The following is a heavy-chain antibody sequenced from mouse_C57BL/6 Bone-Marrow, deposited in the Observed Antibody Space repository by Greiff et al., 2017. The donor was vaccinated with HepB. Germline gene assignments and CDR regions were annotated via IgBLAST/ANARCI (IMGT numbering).Heavy chain of an antibody. CDR1: GYTFTSYW. CDR2: IDPSDSET. V-gene: IGHV1-52*01. Sequence: QVQLQQPGAELVRPGSSVKLSCKASGYTFTSYWMHWVKQRPIQGLEWIGNIDPSDSETHYNQKFKDKATLTVDKSSSTAYMQLSSLTSEDSAVYYCARYGLLGYFDYWGQGTTLTVSS. J-gene: IGHJ2*01. D-gene: IGHD2-3*01. CDR3: ARYGLLGYFDY.